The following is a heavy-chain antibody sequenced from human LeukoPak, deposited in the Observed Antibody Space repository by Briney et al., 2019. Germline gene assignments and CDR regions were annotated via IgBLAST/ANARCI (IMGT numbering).Heavy chain of an antibody. J-gene: IGHJ4*02. CDR2: ISGSGGST. CDR1: GFIFNNFG. Sequence: PGGSLRLSCTASGFIFNNFGLSWVRQAPGKGLEWVSAISGSGGSTYYADSVKGRFTISRDNSKNTLYLQMNSLRAEDTAVYYCAKALVLKWFDYWGQGTLVTVSS. V-gene: IGHV3-23*01. CDR3: AKALVLKWFDY. D-gene: IGHD2-15*01.